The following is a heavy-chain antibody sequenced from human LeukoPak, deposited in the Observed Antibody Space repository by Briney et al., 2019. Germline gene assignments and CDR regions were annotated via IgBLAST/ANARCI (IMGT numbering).Heavy chain of an antibody. CDR3: ARDKLSKYDILSDY. Sequence: GGSLRLSCAASGFTFSSYSMNWVRKAAGKGLEWVSSISSSSSYIYYADSVKGRFTISRDNAKNSLYLQMTSLSAEDTAVYYCARDKLSKYDILSDYWGQGTLVTVSS. CDR1: GFTFSSYS. V-gene: IGHV3-21*01. J-gene: IGHJ4*02. D-gene: IGHD3-9*01. CDR2: ISSSSSYI.